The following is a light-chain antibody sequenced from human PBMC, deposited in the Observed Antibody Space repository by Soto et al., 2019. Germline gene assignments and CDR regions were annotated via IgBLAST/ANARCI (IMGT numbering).Light chain of an antibody. Sequence: DIQMTQSPSTLSASVGDRVTITCRASQSIANWLAGYQQKPGKAPKLLIYDASSLASGVPSRFSGSGSGTEFTLTIISLQSDDFATYYCQQYNTYETFGQGTKLEIK. CDR2: DAS. J-gene: IGKJ2*01. CDR3: QQYNTYET. V-gene: IGKV1-5*01. CDR1: QSIANW.